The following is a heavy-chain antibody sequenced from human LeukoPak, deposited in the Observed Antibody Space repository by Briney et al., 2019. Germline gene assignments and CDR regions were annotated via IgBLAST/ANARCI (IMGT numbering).Heavy chain of an antibody. Sequence: GASVKVSCKASGYTFTSYGISWVRQAPGQGLEWMGWISAYNGNTNYAQKLQGRVTMTTDTSTSTAYMELRSLRSDDTAVYYCARDREGTMVRGVINAFDIWGQGTMVTVSS. CDR2: ISAYNGNT. V-gene: IGHV1-18*01. J-gene: IGHJ3*02. D-gene: IGHD3-10*01. CDR1: GYTFTSYG. CDR3: ARDREGTMVRGVINAFDI.